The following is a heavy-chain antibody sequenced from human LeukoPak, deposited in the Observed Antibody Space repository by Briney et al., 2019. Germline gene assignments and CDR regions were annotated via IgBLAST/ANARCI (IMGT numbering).Heavy chain of an antibody. J-gene: IGHJ4*02. D-gene: IGHD3-9*01. CDR3: ARTYYDILTGYNPYFDY. CDR1: GFTFSTYT. CDR2: ISSSDSYI. V-gene: IGHV3-21*01. Sequence: GGSLRLSCAASGFTFSTYTMNWVRQTPGKGLEWVSSISSSDSYIYYADSVKGRFTISRDNAKNSLYLQMNSLRAEDTAVYYCARTYYDILTGYNPYFDYWGQGILVTVSS.